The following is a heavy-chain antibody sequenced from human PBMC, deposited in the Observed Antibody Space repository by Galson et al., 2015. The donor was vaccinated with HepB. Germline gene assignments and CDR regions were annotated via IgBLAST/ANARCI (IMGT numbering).Heavy chain of an antibody. CDR2: ISGSGGST. CDR3: AKEGYSSSWDRGYWYFDL. V-gene: IGHV3-23*01. CDR1: GFTFSSYA. J-gene: IGHJ2*01. Sequence: SLRLSCAASGFTFSSYAMSWVRQAPGKGLEWVSAISGSGGSTYYADSVKGRFTISRDNSKNTLYLQMNSLRAEDTAVYYCAKEGYSSSWDRGYWYFDLWGRGTLVTVSS. D-gene: IGHD6-13*01.